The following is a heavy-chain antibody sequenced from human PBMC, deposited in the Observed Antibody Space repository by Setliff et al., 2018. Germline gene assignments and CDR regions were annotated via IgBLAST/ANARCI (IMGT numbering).Heavy chain of an antibody. V-gene: IGHV1-69*13. CDR2: IIPIFGTA. CDR3: ARVSRTIVAARGFDY. J-gene: IGHJ4*02. Sequence: SVKVSCKASGGTFINYAISWVRQAPGQGPEWMGGIIPIFGTANYAQKFQGRVTITADESTSTAYMELSSLRSEDTAVYYCARVSRTIVAARGFDYWGQGTLGTV. D-gene: IGHD1-26*01. CDR1: GGTFINYA.